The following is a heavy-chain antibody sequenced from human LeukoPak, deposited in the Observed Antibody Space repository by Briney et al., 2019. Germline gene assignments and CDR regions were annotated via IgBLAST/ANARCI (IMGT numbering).Heavy chain of an antibody. V-gene: IGHV3-53*01. CDR1: GFTVSSNY. Sequence: GGSLRLSCAASGFTVSSNYMSWVRQAPGKGLEWVSVIYTGGSTYYADSVKGRFTISRDNSKNTLYLQMNSLRAEDTAVYYCAARGSALGVDYWGQGTLVTVSS. D-gene: IGHD1-26*01. J-gene: IGHJ4*02. CDR2: IYTGGST. CDR3: AARGSALGVDY.